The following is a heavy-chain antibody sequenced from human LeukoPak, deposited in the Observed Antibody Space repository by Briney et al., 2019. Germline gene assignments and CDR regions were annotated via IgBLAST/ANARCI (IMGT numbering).Heavy chain of an antibody. CDR3: ARAVGGYHFDF. CDR1: GGSITNYY. V-gene: IGHV4-59*08. J-gene: IGHJ4*02. Sequence: SETLSLTCTVSGGSITNYYWSWIQQPPGKGLEWIGYIYYSGSTNYIPSLKSRVTISVDTSKEQFSLKLSSVTAADTAVYYCARAVGGYHFDFWGQGTLVTGSS. CDR2: IYYSGST. D-gene: IGHD3-16*01.